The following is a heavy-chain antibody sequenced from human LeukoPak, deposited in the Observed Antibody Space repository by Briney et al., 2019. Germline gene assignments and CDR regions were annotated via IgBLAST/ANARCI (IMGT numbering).Heavy chain of an antibody. D-gene: IGHD4-17*01. CDR3: ARLDGDYAFDY. Sequence: PSETLSLTCTVSGGSISSSSYYWGWIRQPPGKGLEWIGSIYYSGSTYYNPSLKSRVTISVDTSKNQFSLKLSSVTAADTAVYYCARLDGDYAFDYWGQGTLVTVSS. CDR2: IYYSGST. V-gene: IGHV4-39*01. CDR1: GGSISSSSYY. J-gene: IGHJ4*02.